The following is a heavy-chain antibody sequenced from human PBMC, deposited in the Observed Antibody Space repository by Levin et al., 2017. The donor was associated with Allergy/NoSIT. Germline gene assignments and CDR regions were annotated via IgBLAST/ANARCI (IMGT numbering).Heavy chain of an antibody. D-gene: IGHD6-19*01. Sequence: GESLKISCKGSGYSFTSYSIGWVRQMPGKGLEWMGVIAPGDSDIRYSPSFRGQVTISADKSISTAYLQWSSLKASDTAMYYCARYGSNGWYSSWGQGTLVTVSS. CDR3: ARYGSNGWYSS. CDR1: GYSFTSYS. CDR2: IAPGDSDI. V-gene: IGHV5-51*01. J-gene: IGHJ5*02.